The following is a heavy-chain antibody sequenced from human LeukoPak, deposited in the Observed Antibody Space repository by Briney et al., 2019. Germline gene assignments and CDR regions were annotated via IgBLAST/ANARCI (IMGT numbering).Heavy chain of an antibody. CDR3: ARDPGYDSSGYRDY. CDR2: IYYSGST. J-gene: IGHJ4*02. D-gene: IGHD3-22*01. CDR1: GGSISSGGYY. V-gene: IGHV4-31*03. Sequence: SETLSLTCTVSGGSISSGGYYWSWIRQHPGKGLEWIGYIYYSGSTYYNPSLKSRVTLSVDTSKNQFSLKLSSATAADTAVYYCARDPGYDSSGYRDYWGQGTLATVSS.